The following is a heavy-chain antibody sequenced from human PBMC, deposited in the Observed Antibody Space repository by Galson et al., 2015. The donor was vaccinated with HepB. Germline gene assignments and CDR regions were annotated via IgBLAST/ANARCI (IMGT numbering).Heavy chain of an antibody. CDR3: ARSYRKIMLPKKGTAFDF. V-gene: IGHV4-34*10. J-gene: IGHJ3*01. CDR1: DGSFSGYY. CDR2: INQGQTA. D-gene: IGHD3-16*02. Sequence: ETLSLTCGIYDGSFSGYYWSWIRQPPGKGLEWIGDINQGQTAYYNPSLRSRVTMSVDTSTSQFSPKLNSVTAADTAMYYCARSYRKIMLPKKGTAFDFWGQGTMVSVSS.